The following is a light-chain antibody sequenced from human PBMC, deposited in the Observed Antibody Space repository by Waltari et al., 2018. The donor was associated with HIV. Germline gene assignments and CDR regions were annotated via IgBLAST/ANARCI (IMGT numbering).Light chain of an antibody. V-gene: IGKV1-12*01. CDR1: QDINTR. CDR3: QHGSDFPLS. Sequence: IKLTQSPPSLSASVGDRVTITCRASQDINTRLAWYQQKPGKAPNLVIYASSRLQSWVPSRFSGSGSGTVFTLTLDDFQTDDSSTYYCQHGSDFPLSFGGGTKVEI. J-gene: IGKJ4*01. CDR2: ASS.